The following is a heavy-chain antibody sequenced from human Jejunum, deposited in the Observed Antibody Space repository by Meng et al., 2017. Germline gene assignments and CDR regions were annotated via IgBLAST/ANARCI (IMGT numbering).Heavy chain of an antibody. CDR2: IYYSGST. J-gene: IGHJ4*02. Sequence: QPQLQVSGSGLVKPSETLSITCTVSGGSISSSSYYWGWIRQPPGKGLEWIGSIYYSGSTYYNPSLKSRVTISVDTSKNQFSLKLSSVTAADTAVYYCARHDLFTIWGQGTLVTVSS. V-gene: IGHV4-39*01. D-gene: IGHD3-10*01. CDR3: ARHDLFTI. CDR1: GGSISSSSYY.